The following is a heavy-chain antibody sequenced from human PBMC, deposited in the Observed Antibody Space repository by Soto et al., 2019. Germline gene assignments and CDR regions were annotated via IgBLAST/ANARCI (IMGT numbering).Heavy chain of an antibody. CDR1: GYSVSSAYY. V-gene: IGHV4-38-2*01. Sequence: SETLSLTCGVSGYSVSSAYYWGWIRQSPGKGLEWIASIYHRINTYYNPSLKGRVTISVDTSKNQVSLRVTSVTAADTAVYYCARGRGSDYRDSSGCFASWGMGTLVTVSS. CDR2: IYHRINT. J-gene: IGHJ4*02. CDR3: ARGRGSDYRDSSGCFAS. D-gene: IGHD3-22*01.